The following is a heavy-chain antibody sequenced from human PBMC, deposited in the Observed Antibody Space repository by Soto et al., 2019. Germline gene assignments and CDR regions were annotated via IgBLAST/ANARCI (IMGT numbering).Heavy chain of an antibody. J-gene: IGHJ4*02. CDR1: GGSISSSSYY. Sequence: QLQLQESGPGLVKPSETLSLTCTVSGGSISSSSYYWGWIRQPPGKAQEWIGSIYYSGSTYYNPSLKSRVTISVDTSKNQFSLKLSSVTAADTAVYYCAGTRGYDLAVPGPGGVVDYWGQGTLVTVSS. CDR2: IYYSGST. V-gene: IGHV4-39*01. CDR3: AGTRGYDLAVPGPGGVVDY. D-gene: IGHD6-19*01.